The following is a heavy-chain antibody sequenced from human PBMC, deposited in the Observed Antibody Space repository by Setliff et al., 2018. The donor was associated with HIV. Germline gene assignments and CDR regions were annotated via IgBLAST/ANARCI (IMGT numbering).Heavy chain of an antibody. Sequence: PSETLSLTCTVSGGSISSGDYYWSWIRQPPGKGLEWIGYIHYSGFTYYKPSLKSRVTISVDTSKNQFSLKLSSVTAADTAVYYCARDMDTPYMDVWGKGTTVTVSS. D-gene: IGHD5-18*01. CDR2: IHYSGFT. J-gene: IGHJ6*03. CDR1: GGSISSGDYY. CDR3: ARDMDTPYMDV. V-gene: IGHV4-30-4*08.